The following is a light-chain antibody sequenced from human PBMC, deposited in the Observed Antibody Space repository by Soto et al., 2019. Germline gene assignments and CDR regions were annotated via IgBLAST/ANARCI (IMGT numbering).Light chain of an antibody. Sequence: QSALTQPASVSGSPGQSIAISCTGTTSDVGSYTYVSWYQQHPGKAPKLIIYGVSLRPSGVSDRFSGSKSGNTASLTISGLQADDEADYYCSSYTSISTVVFGGGTKLTVL. CDR2: GVS. V-gene: IGLV2-14*01. CDR1: TSDVGSYTY. CDR3: SSYTSISTVV. J-gene: IGLJ2*01.